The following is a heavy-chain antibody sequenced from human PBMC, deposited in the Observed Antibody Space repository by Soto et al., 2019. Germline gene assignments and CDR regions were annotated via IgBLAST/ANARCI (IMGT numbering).Heavy chain of an antibody. V-gene: IGHV1-8*01. CDR1: GYTFTSYD. J-gene: IGHJ4*02. D-gene: IGHD1-1*01. CDR3: AGERSGTPDY. CDR2: MNPDSGNT. Sequence: QVQLVQSGAEVKKPGASVKVSCKASGYTFTSYDSNWVRQATGQGLEWMGWMNPDSGNTGYAQKFQGRVTMTRNTSRSTADMELSSLKSGDTAVYYGAGERSGTPDYWGQGTLVTVSS.